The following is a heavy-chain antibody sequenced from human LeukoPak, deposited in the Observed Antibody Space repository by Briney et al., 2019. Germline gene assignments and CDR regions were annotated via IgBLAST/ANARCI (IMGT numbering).Heavy chain of an antibody. CDR2: ISGSGGST. D-gene: IGHD2-15*01. CDR1: GFTFSSYA. V-gene: IGHV3-23*01. Sequence: GGSLRLSCAASGFTFSSYAMSWVRQAPGKGLEWVSAISGSGGSTYYADSVKGRFTISRDNSKNTLYLQMNSLRAEDTAVYYCAREPVFLGYCSGGSCHNFDYWRQGTLVTVSS. J-gene: IGHJ4*02. CDR3: AREPVFLGYCSGGSCHNFDY.